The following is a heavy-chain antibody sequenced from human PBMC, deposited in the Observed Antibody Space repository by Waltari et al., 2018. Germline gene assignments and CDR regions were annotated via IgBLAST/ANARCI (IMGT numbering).Heavy chain of an antibody. CDR3: AKQGRGSGSYVPY. CDR2: IIPICGKA. D-gene: IGHD3-10*01. CDR1: GGTLSDYT. Sequence: QVQMVQSGAEVKKPGSSVKVSCKTSGGTLSDYTINWVRQAPGQGLEWMGRIIPICGKANYAQKFQGRVTFTADKSTHTAYMEVSGLRAEDTAVYYCAKQGRGSGSYVPYWGQGTLVTVSS. V-gene: IGHV1-69*02. J-gene: IGHJ4*02.